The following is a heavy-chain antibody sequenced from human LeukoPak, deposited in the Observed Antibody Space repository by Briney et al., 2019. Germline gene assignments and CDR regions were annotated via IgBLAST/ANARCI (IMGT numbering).Heavy chain of an antibody. CDR2: ISGSGGST. Sequence: GGSLRLSCAASGFTFSSYAMSWVRQAPGKGLEWVSAISGSGGSTYYADSVKGRFTISRDNSKNTLYLQMNSLRAEDTAVYYCAKGGSSSGWYDVEYYFDYWAREPWSPSPQ. V-gene: IGHV3-23*01. J-gene: IGHJ4*02. D-gene: IGHD6-19*01. CDR1: GFTFSSYA. CDR3: AKGGSSSGWYDVEYYFDY.